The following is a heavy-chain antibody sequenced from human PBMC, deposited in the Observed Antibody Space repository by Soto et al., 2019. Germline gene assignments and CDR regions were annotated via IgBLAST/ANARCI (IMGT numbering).Heavy chain of an antibody. CDR1: GGTFSTCT. D-gene: IGHD3-10*01. Sequence: QVQLVQSGAEVKKPGSSVKASCKASGGTFSTCTINWVRQAPGQGLEWMGRIIPLLDVTNNAQRFQGRVTITADKSTSTVYMELTSLTSQDTAVYYCARDSGTVGYDDSWGQGTLVTVSS. V-gene: IGHV1-69*08. CDR3: ARDSGTVGYDDS. CDR2: IIPLLDVT. J-gene: IGHJ4*02.